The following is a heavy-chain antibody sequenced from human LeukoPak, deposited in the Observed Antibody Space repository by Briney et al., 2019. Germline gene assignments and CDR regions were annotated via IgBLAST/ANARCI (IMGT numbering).Heavy chain of an antibody. V-gene: IGHV1-24*01. CDR3: ATDRSIASSGSAFDI. Sequence: ASVKVSFKVSGYTLTELSMHWVRQAPGKGLEWMGGFDPEDGETIYAQKFQGRVTMTEDTSTDTAYMELSSLRSEDTAVYYCATDRSIASSGSAFDIWGQGTMVTVSS. J-gene: IGHJ3*02. CDR1: GYTLTELS. CDR2: FDPEDGET. D-gene: IGHD6-6*01.